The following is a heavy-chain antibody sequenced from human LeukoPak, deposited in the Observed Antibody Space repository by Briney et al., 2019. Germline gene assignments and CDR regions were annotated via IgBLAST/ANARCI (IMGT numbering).Heavy chain of an antibody. CDR1: GFTFSSYS. CDR3: ARGGVVTTFFDYYYYYMDV. D-gene: IGHD2-21*02. V-gene: IGHV3-21*01. Sequence: PGGSLRLSCAASGFTFSSYSMNWVRQAPGKGLEWVSSISSSSSYIYYADSVKGRFTISRDNAKNSLFLQMNSLRAEDTAVYYCARGGVVTTFFDYYYYYMDVWGKGTTVTVSS. CDR2: ISSSSSYI. J-gene: IGHJ6*03.